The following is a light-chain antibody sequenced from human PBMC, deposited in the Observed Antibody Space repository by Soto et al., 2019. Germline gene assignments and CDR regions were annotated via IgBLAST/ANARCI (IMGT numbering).Light chain of an antibody. Sequence: MVMTRCPATPFVPPGKNATLSSRPSRGVSSNLAWYQQKHGQALRLLIYGASTRATGIPARFSGSGSGTEFTLTISXLQSEDFAVYYCQQYNNWPRTFGQGTKV. CDR1: RGVSSN. CDR3: QQYNNWPRT. CDR2: GAS. V-gene: IGKV3-15*01. J-gene: IGKJ1*01.